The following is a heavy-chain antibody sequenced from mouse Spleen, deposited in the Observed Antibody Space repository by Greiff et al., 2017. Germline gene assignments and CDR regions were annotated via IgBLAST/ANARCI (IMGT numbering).Heavy chain of an antibody. J-gene: IGHJ1*01. Sequence: EVKLVESGGGLVQPGGSLKLSCAASGFTFSSYTMSWVRQTPEKRLEWVAYISNGGGSTYYPDTVKGRFTISRDNAKNTLYLQMSSLKSEDTAMYYCARPSYYGNYDWYFDVWGAGTTVTVSS. V-gene: IGHV5-12-2*01. CDR1: GFTFSSYT. CDR3: ARPSYYGNYDWYFDV. CDR2: ISNGGGST. D-gene: IGHD2-10*01.